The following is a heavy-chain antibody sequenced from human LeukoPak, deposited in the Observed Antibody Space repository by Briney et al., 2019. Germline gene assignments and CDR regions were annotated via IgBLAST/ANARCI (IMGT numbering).Heavy chain of an antibody. CDR3: ARSATWFGELGDFDY. Sequence: SVKVSCKASGGTFSSYAISWVRQAPGQGPEWMGGIIPIFGTANYAQKFQGRVTITADESTSTAYMELSSLRSEDTAVYYCARSATWFGELGDFDYWGQGTLVTVSS. D-gene: IGHD3-10*01. CDR2: IIPIFGTA. CDR1: GGTFSSYA. J-gene: IGHJ4*02. V-gene: IGHV1-69*01.